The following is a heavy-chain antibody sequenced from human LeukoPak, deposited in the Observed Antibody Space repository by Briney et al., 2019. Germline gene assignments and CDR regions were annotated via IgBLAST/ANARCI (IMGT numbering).Heavy chain of an antibody. CDR3: ARHKDSSGWYDYYYGMDV. CDR2: IYYSGST. J-gene: IGHJ6*02. Sequence: SSETLSLTCTVSGGFISSYYWSWIRQPPGKGLEWIGYIYYSGSTNYNPSLKSRVIISVDTSKNQFSLKLSSVTAADTAVYYCARHKDSSGWYDYYYGMDVWGQGTTVTVSS. CDR1: GGFISSYY. V-gene: IGHV4-59*08. D-gene: IGHD6-19*01.